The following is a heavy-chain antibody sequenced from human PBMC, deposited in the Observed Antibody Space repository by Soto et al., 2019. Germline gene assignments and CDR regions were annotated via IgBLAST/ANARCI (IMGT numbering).Heavy chain of an antibody. Sequence: GGSLRLSCAASGFTFSSYAMSWVRQAPGKGLEWVSAISGSGGSTYYADSVKGRFTISRDNSKNTLYLQMNSLRAEDTAVYYCAKEGGVINGLKKPGGSAWFDPWGQGTLVTVSS. V-gene: IGHV3-23*01. J-gene: IGHJ5*02. CDR3: AKEGGVINGLKKPGGSAWFDP. CDR1: GFTFSSYA. CDR2: ISGSGGST. D-gene: IGHD3-10*01.